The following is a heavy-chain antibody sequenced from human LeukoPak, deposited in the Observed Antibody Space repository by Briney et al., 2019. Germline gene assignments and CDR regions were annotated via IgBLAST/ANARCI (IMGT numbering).Heavy chain of an antibody. CDR2: INPSGGST. V-gene: IGHV1-46*01. J-gene: IGHJ6*03. CDR3: ARDLGWRGMDV. Sequence: ASVTVSCKASGYTFTSYYMHWVRQAPGQGLEWMGIINPSGGSTSYAQKFQGRVTMTRDMSTSTVYMELSSLRSEDTAVYYCARDLGWRGMDVWGKGTTVTVSS. CDR1: GYTFTSYY. D-gene: IGHD5-24*01.